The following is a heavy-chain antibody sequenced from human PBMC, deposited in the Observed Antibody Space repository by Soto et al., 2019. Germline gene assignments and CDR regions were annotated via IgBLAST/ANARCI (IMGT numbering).Heavy chain of an antibody. CDR2: IYRGGST. J-gene: IGHJ4*02. CDR3: ARGVGGYEHLWYFDY. D-gene: IGHD5-12*01. Sequence: EVQLVESGGSLIQPGGSLRLSCAASRFTVSSNYMGWVGQAPGKWLEWVSVIYRGGSTYYADSVKGRFTISRDNSKNTLYLQMNSLRAEDTAVYYCARGVGGYEHLWYFDYWGQGTLVTVSS. CDR1: RFTVSSNY. V-gene: IGHV3-53*01.